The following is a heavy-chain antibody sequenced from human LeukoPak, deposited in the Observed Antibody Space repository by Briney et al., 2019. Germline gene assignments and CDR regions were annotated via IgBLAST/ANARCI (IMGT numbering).Heavy chain of an antibody. Sequence: SETLSLACTVSGDSISSSSYCWAWIRRPPGKGLEWIGTIYYSGSANYNSSLKSRVTISVDTSKNQFSLKLSSVTAADTAVHYCARTPYYYDNSGYLFNWGQGTLVTVSS. V-gene: IGHV4-39*01. CDR2: IYYSGSA. CDR3: ARTPYYYDNSGYLFN. D-gene: IGHD3-22*01. CDR1: GDSISSSSYC. J-gene: IGHJ4*02.